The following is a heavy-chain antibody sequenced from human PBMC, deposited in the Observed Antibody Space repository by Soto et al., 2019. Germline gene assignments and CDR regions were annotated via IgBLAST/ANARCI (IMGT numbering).Heavy chain of an antibody. V-gene: IGHV1-18*04. CDR1: GYTFTSYG. J-gene: IGHJ6*02. CDR2: ISTYNGNT. Sequence: QVQLVQSGAEVKKPGASVKVSCKASGYTFTSYGISWVRQAPGQGLEWMGWISTYNGNTNYAQKLQGRVTMTKDTATSNAYMGLRNLRSNDTAVDYSVRDGQTNMVRGVGGGSYNYYGIDGWGQGTTVTVSS. CDR3: VRDGQTNMVRGVGGGSYNYYGIDG. D-gene: IGHD3-10*01.